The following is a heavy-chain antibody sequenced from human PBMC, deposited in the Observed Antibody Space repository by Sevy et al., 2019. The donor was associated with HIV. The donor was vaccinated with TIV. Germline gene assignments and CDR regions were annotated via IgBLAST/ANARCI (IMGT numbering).Heavy chain of an antibody. V-gene: IGHV3-21*06. Sequence: GGSLRLSCTASGFPFSSYDMNWVRQAPGQGLEWISSISISSNFVYQSDSVKGRFTISRDNAKNSLFLQMNSLTVEDTAVYYSARDRGVPRTRGSYQYGMDVWGQGTTVTVSS. J-gene: IGHJ6*02. CDR2: ISISSNFV. CDR3: ARDRGVPRTRGSYQYGMDV. CDR1: GFPFSSYD. D-gene: IGHD3-16*01.